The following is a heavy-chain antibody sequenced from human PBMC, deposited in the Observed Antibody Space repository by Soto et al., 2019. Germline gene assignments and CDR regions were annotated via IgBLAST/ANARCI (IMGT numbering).Heavy chain of an antibody. CDR1: GYSFTKYG. CDR3: ARTDCSSISCYNYYSYGMDA. D-gene: IGHD2-2*01. V-gene: IGHV1-3*01. Sequence: ASVKVSCKTPGYSFTKYGLHWVRQAPGQRLEWMGWINPGNGDTKYSQKFQGRVTITRDTSATTAYIELSSLRSEDSAVFYCARTDCSSISCYNYYSYGMDAWGPGTTVTVSS. J-gene: IGHJ6*02. CDR2: INPGNGDT.